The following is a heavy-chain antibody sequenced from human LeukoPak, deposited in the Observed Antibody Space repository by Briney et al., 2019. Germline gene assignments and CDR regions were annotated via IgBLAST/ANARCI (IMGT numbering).Heavy chain of an antibody. D-gene: IGHD6-19*01. V-gene: IGHV3-23*01. Sequence: AGGSLRLSCAASGFTFSIYAMSWVRQAPGKGLEWVSAISGSGGSTYYADSVKGRFTISRDNSKNTLYLQMNSLRAEDTALYYCAKESLAVAASRYFDPWGQGTLVTVSS. J-gene: IGHJ5*02. CDR2: ISGSGGST. CDR3: AKESLAVAASRYFDP. CDR1: GFTFSIYA.